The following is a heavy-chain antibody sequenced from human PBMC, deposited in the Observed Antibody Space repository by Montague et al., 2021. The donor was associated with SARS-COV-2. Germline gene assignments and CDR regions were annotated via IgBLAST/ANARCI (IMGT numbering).Heavy chain of an antibody. CDR3: AKDQGDCSSSRCFRGWTYYYYGTDV. V-gene: IGHV3-30*18. J-gene: IGHJ6*02. CDR1: GFTFSSYG. CDR2: ISYDGSNK. D-gene: IGHD2-2*01. Sequence: SLRLSCAASGFTFSSYGIHWVRQAPGKGLEWVAVISYDGSNKHYADSVKGRFTISRDNSKNTLYLQMNRLRAEDTAVYYCAKDQGDCSSSRCFRGWTYYYYGTDVWGQGTTVTVSS.